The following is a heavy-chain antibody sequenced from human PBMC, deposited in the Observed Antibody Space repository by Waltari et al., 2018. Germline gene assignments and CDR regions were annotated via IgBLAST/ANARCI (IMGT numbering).Heavy chain of an antibody. J-gene: IGHJ4*02. D-gene: IGHD3-22*01. CDR3: AREAYYYDSSGYFPFDY. Sequence: QVQLVQSGAEVKKPGSSVKVSCKASGGTFSSYAISWVRQAPGQGLEWMGGIIPIFCTTNYAQKFQGRVTITADESTSTAYMELSSLRSEDTAVYYCAREAYYYDSSGYFPFDYWGQGTLVTVSS. CDR2: IIPIFCTT. CDR1: GGTFSSYA. V-gene: IGHV1-69*13.